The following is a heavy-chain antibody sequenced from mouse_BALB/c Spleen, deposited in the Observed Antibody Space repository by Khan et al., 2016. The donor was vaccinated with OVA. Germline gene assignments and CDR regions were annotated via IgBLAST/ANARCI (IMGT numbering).Heavy chain of an antibody. V-gene: IGHV3-2*02. CDR1: GYSITSNYA. D-gene: IGHD1-1*01. Sequence: EVELVESGPGLVKPSQSLSLTCTVTGYSITSNYAWNWIRQFPGNKLEWMGYISYSGSTTYNPSLKSRIPITRDTSKNQFFLQLKSVTTEDTATYYCARVNYYGYYFDYWGQGTSLTVSS. CDR3: ARVNYYGYYFDY. CDR2: ISYSGST. J-gene: IGHJ2*02.